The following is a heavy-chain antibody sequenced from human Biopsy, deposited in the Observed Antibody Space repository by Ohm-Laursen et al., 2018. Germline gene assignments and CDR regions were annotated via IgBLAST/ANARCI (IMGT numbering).Heavy chain of an antibody. J-gene: IGHJ5*02. CDR2: IREHGNEE. CDR1: GITFTSDW. V-gene: IGHV3-7*04. D-gene: IGHD4-11*01. CDR3: ARGNGPSA. Sequence: SLRLSCTASGITFTSDWMSWVRQAPGKGLEWVAIIREHGNEEFYVDSVKGRFTISGDNARNSVYLQMNSLRAEDTAIYYCARGNGPSAWGQGTLVTVSS.